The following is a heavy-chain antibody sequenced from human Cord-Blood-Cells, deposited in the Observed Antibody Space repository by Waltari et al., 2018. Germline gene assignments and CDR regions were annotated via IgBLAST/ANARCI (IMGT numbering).Heavy chain of an antibody. Sequence: QITLKESGPTLVKPTQTLTLTCTFSGFSLSTSGVGVGWIRQPPGKALEWLALIYWNDVKRYSPSLKSRLTITKDTSKNQVVLTMTNMDPVDTATYYCAHSPSRIAAAGASFPFDYWGQGTLVTVSS. CDR3: AHSPSRIAAAGASFPFDY. CDR2: IYWNDVK. D-gene: IGHD6-13*01. CDR1: GFSLSTSGVG. J-gene: IGHJ4*02. V-gene: IGHV2-5*01.